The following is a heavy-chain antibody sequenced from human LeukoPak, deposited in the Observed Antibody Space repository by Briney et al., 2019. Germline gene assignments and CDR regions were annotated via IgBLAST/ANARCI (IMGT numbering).Heavy chain of an antibody. CDR1: GYTFTSYD. V-gene: IGHV1-8*01. J-gene: IGHJ6*03. D-gene: IGHD3-9*01. CDR3: ARGSVLLRYFDWLFPEPNGYYYYMDV. CDR2: MNPNSGNT. Sequence: ASVKVSCKASGYTFTSYDINWVRQATGQGLEWMGWMNPNSGNTGYAQKFQGRVTMTRNTSISTAYMELSSLRSEDTALYYCARGSVLLRYFDWLFPEPNGYYYYMDVWGNGTTVTISS.